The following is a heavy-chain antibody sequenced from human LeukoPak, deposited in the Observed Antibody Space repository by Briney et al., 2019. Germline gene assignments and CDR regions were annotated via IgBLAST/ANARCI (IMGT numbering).Heavy chain of an antibody. CDR3: ARAGAYHFDN. CDR1: GFTFSSYG. J-gene: IGHJ4*02. Sequence: GASLRLSCAASGFTFSSYGMHWVRQAPGKGLEWVSRINSDGSGTTYVAAVKGRFTISRDNANNTLYLHMNSLRAEDTAVYYCARAGAYHFDNWGQGTLVTVSS. V-gene: IGHV3-74*01. CDR2: INSDGSGT. D-gene: IGHD3-16*01.